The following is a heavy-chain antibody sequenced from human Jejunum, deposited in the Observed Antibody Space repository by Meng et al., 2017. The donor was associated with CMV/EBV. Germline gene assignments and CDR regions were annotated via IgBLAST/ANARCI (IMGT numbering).Heavy chain of an antibody. D-gene: IGHD3-3*01. Sequence: SGFTFSYYWMSWVRQAPGTGLECVANIREDGGEEYYVNSVKGRFTISRDNAKNSLYLQMNSLRADDTAVYYCARDNIDFWSGLDVWGQGTMVTVSS. CDR3: ARDNIDFWSGLDV. V-gene: IGHV3-7*01. J-gene: IGHJ3*01. CDR2: IREDGGEE. CDR1: GFTFSYYW.